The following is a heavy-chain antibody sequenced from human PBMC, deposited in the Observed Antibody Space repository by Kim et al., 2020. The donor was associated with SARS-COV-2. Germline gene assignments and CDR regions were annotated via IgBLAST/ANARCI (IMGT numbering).Heavy chain of an antibody. Sequence: RYAAASETARFAISRDNHTHSLYLQMNSLRAEDTAVYYCARGPNYSPFDYWGQGTLVTVSS. D-gene: IGHD4-4*01. CDR2: R. V-gene: IGHV3-48*03. CDR3: ARGPNYSPFDY. J-gene: IGHJ4*02.